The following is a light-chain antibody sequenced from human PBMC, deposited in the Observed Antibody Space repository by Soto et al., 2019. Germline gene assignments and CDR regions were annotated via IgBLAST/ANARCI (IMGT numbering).Light chain of an antibody. Sequence: QAVVTQPPSVSGTPGQRVTISCSGSSPNVGNNYVYWYRQFPGAAPKLLIYRSDQRPSGVPDRFSGSKSGTSASLAISGLRSEDEADYYCAAWDDNLSVVLFGGGTTVTVL. CDR2: RSD. CDR3: AAWDDNLSVVL. J-gene: IGLJ2*01. V-gene: IGLV1-47*01. CDR1: SPNVGNNY.